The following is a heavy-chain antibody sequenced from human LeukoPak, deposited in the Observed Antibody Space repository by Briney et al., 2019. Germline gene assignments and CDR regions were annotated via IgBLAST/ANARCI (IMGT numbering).Heavy chain of an antibody. J-gene: IGHJ4*02. CDR1: GFTFSSYW. CDR3: TTIRPDY. V-gene: IGHV3-74*01. Sequence: PGGSLRLSCAASGFTFSSYWMHWVRQAPGKGLVWVSRIKSDDSSTDYADSAKGRFTISRDNAKNTLYLQMNSLRAEDTAVYYCTTIRPDYWGQGTLVTVSS. CDR2: IKSDDSST. D-gene: IGHD5-12*01.